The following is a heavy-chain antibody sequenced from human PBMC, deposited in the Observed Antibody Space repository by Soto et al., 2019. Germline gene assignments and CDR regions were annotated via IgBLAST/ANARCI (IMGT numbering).Heavy chain of an antibody. CDR2: FNPKTGGT. Sequence: ASVKVSCNASGYTFTAWYMHWVRQAPGQGLEWMGWFNPKTGGTYYAQKFQGRVTMTSDTSISTAYMELTSLTSDDTALYYCARDGTVTTSGFNWFDPWGQGTLVTVSS. CDR1: GYTFTAWY. V-gene: IGHV1-2*02. D-gene: IGHD4-4*01. CDR3: ARDGTVTTSGFNWFDP. J-gene: IGHJ5*02.